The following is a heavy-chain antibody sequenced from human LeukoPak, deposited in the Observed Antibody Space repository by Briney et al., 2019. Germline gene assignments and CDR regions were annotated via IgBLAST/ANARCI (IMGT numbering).Heavy chain of an antibody. J-gene: IGHJ4*02. D-gene: IGHD3-10*01. CDR3: ASGTMVRGVWADY. Sequence: TGGSLRLSCAASGFSFSDFYMSWIRQAPGKGLEWVSYISSGGSAIYYADSVKGRFTISRDNTKRSLYLQMNSLRAEDTAVYYCASGTMVRGVWADYWAREPWSPSPQ. CDR1: GFSFSDFY. V-gene: IGHV3-11*01. CDR2: ISSGGSAI.